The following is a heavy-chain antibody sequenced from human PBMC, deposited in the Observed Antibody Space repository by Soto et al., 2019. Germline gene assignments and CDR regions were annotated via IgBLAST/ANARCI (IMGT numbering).Heavy chain of an antibody. J-gene: IGHJ4*02. CDR1: GYSFTGYY. CDR3: VRAETFYPGNTFDY. CDR2: IYPDSGGT. D-gene: IGHD1-1*01. V-gene: IGHV1-2*04. Sequence: GASVKVSCKASGYSFTGYYLHWVRQAPGQGLEWMGWIYPDSGGTNYEPKFRGWVTMTRDKHIRTAYMQLSGLKSDDTAVYFCVRAETFYPGNTFDYWGQGALVTV.